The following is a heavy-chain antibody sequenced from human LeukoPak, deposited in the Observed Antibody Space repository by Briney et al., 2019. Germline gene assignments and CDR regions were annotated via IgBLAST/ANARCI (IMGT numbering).Heavy chain of an antibody. J-gene: IGHJ4*02. Sequence: PGGSLRLSCAASGFTFSSYAMSWVRQAPGKGLEWVSSISSSSGSTYSADSVKGRVTFTSDNTKYTQYLQMNMLRVEDTAVYYCAKDRHWLALYYFDYWGQGTLVTVSS. CDR1: GFTFSSYA. CDR3: AKDRHWLALYYFDY. V-gene: IGHV3-23*01. CDR2: ISSSSGST. D-gene: IGHD6-19*01.